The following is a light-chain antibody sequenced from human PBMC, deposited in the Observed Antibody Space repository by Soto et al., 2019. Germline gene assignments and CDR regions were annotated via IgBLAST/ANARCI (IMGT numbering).Light chain of an antibody. CDR3: KSYAGSNTYV. Sequence: QSALTQPASVSGSPGQSITISCTETSSDVGGYNSVSWYQQHPGKAPKLMIFEVSNRPSGVPDRFSGSKSGNTASLTVSGLQAADEADYFCKSYAGSNTYVFGSGTKLTVL. J-gene: IGLJ1*01. CDR2: EVS. V-gene: IGLV2-8*01. CDR1: SSDVGGYNS.